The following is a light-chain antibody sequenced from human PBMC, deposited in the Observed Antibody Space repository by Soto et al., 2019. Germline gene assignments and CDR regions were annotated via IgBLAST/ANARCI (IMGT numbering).Light chain of an antibody. V-gene: IGLV2-14*03. J-gene: IGLJ1*01. CDR3: SSYTSSSTYV. Sequence: QSALTQPASVSGSPGQSITVSCTGTSSDVGGYKYVSWYQHHPGKAPKLMIYDVSNRPSGVSNRFSGSKSGNTASLTISGLQAEDVADYYCSSYTSSSTYVFGTGTKVTVL. CDR2: DVS. CDR1: SSDVGGYKY.